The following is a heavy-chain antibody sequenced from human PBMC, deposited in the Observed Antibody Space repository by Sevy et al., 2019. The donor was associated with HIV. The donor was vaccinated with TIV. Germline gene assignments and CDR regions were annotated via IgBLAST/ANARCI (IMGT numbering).Heavy chain of an antibody. Sequence: GGSLRLSCKASGFIFSNYAMNWVRQAPGKGLEWVSYISPSGHAIYYADSVKGRFTVSRDNAKNSLYLQMNSLRGDDTALYYCARDIDSSGYSYAFDLWGQGTMVTVSS. CDR1: GFIFSNYA. J-gene: IGHJ3*01. V-gene: IGHV3-48*03. D-gene: IGHD3-22*01. CDR2: ISPSGHAI. CDR3: ARDIDSSGYSYAFDL.